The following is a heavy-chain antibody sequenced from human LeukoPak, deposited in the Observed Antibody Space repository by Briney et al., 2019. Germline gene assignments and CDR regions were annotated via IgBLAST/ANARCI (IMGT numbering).Heavy chain of an antibody. CDR3: ASPAAGRSYYYYYMDV. CDR2: INHSGST. D-gene: IGHD6-13*01. Sequence: SETPSLTCAVYGGSFSGYYWSWIRQPPGKGLEWIGEINHSGSTNYNPSLKSRVTISVDTSKNQFSLKLSSVTAADTAVYYCASPAAGRSYYYYYMDVWGKGTTVTVSS. CDR1: GGSFSGYY. J-gene: IGHJ6*03. V-gene: IGHV4-34*01.